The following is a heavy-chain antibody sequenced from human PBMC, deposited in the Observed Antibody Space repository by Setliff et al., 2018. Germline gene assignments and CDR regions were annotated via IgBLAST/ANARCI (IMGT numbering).Heavy chain of an antibody. V-gene: IGHV4-34*01. CDR1: GGSFSGYY. CDR3: ARLPSKRIHYNFWSGSYNWFDP. D-gene: IGHD3-3*01. Sequence: SETLSLTCAVYGGSFSGYYWSWIRQPPGKGLEWIGEINHSGSTNYNPSLKSRVTISVDTSKNQFSLKLSSVTAADTAVYYCARLPSKRIHYNFWSGSYNWFDPWGQGTLVTVSS. J-gene: IGHJ5*02. CDR2: INHSGST.